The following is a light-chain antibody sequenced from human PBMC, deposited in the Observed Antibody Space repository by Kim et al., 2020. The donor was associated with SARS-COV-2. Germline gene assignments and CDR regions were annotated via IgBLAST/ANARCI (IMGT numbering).Light chain of an antibody. CDR1: SPNIGNNY. V-gene: IGLV1-47*01. CDR3: GSKNDENKWM. CDR2: RNT. Sequence: PGQAVTISGSGSSPNIGNNYGFWYQKRPGTAPLVLSYRNTMRPTAVPDPFSVSESATSASLAVSGPRPENESDYYCGSKNDENKWMFGGGTQLTVL. J-gene: IGLJ3*02.